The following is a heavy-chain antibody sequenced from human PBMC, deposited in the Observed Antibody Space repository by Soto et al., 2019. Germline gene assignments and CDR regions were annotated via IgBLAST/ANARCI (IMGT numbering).Heavy chain of an antibody. J-gene: IGHJ5*02. CDR3: ARGQRFSDWFDP. CDR2: IYSSGST. D-gene: IGHD6-25*01. Sequence: ETLSVTGPATGGTISVYYWTWIRQSAGGGLEWIGRIYSSGSTNYNPSLKSRVTISLDTSMNHFSLRLSSVTAADTAVYYCARGQRFSDWFDPWGQGTLVIVYS. V-gene: IGHV4-4*07. CDR1: GGTISVYY.